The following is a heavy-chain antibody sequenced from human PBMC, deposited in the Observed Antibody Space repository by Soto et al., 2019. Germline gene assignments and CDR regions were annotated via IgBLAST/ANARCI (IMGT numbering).Heavy chain of an antibody. CDR3: ASDRSSGWDQGYGMDV. J-gene: IGHJ6*02. CDR2: VYYSGNT. D-gene: IGHD6-19*01. CDR1: EGSVSSSTYY. Sequence: SDTLSLTCIVSEGSVSSSTYYWGWIRQPPGKGLEWIGSVYYSGNTYYNPSLKSRVTVSVDTSKNQFSLKLRSVTAADTAVYYCASDRSSGWDQGYGMDVWGQGTTVTVSS. V-gene: IGHV4-39*07.